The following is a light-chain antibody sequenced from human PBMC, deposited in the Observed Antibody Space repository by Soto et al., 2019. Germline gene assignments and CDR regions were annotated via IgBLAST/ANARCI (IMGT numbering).Light chain of an antibody. J-gene: IGKJ1*01. Sequence: EIVMTQSPSTLSVSPGEGATLSCRACQGIGCTLAWYQQKPGQTPRLLIYDTSIRATGVPARFSGSRSGAEFTLTISSLQSEDFETYYCLQDYNFPWTFGQGTKVDIK. CDR2: DTS. V-gene: IGKV3-15*01. CDR1: QGIGCT. CDR3: LQDYNFPWT.